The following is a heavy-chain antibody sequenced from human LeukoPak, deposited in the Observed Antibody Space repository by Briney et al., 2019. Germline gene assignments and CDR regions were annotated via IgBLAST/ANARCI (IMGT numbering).Heavy chain of an antibody. CDR2: ISGSGGST. V-gene: IGHV3-23*01. D-gene: IGHD2-2*01. Sequence: GGSLGLSCAASGLTFSSYAMSWVRQAPGKGLEWVSAISGSGGSTYYADSVKGRFTISRDNSKNTLYLQMNSLRAEDTAVYYCAKGVCSSTSCFYYYYYGMDVWGKGTTVTVSS. CDR1: GLTFSSYA. J-gene: IGHJ6*04. CDR3: AKGVCSSTSCFYYYYYGMDV.